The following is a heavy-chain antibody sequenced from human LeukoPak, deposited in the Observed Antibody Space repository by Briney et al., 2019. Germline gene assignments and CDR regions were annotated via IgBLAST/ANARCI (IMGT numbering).Heavy chain of an antibody. J-gene: IGHJ4*02. D-gene: IGHD1-26*01. CDR2: IKQDGSEK. CDR3: ARYSGSYHGFDY. V-gene: IGHV3-7*04. CDR1: GFTFSNYW. Sequence: GGSLRLSCAASGFTFSNYWMAWVRQAPGKGLEWVANIKQDGSEKYYVDSVRGRFTISRVNAKNSLDLQMNSLRAEDTAVYYCARYSGSYHGFDYWGQGTLVTVSS.